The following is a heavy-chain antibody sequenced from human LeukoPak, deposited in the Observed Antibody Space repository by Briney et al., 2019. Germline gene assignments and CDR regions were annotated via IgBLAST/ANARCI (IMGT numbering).Heavy chain of an antibody. CDR1: GGSISSSSYY. J-gene: IGHJ4*02. CDR2: IYYSGST. V-gene: IGHV4-39*01. CDR3: ASPIVVVPAAIFHFDY. D-gene: IGHD2-2*02. Sequence: SETLPLTCTVSGGSISSSSYYWGWVRQPPGKGLEWIGSIYYSGSTYYNPSLKSRVTISVDTSKNQFSLKLSSVTAADTAVYYCASPIVVVPAAIFHFDYWGQGTLVTVSS.